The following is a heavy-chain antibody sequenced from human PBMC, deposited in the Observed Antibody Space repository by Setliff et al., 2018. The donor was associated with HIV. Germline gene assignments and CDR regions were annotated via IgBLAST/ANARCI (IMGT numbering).Heavy chain of an antibody. Sequence: ASETLSLTCTVSGGSISNSDFYWGWIRQSPGKGLEWIGSIYYRGATYYNPTLQSRVTISADTSKNQFYLKLTSVTAADTAIYYCARPYDSPYGWGQGVLVTVSS. V-gene: IGHV4-39*01. CDR3: ARPYDSPYG. J-gene: IGHJ4*02. D-gene: IGHD3-22*01. CDR2: IYYRGAT. CDR1: GGSISNSDFY.